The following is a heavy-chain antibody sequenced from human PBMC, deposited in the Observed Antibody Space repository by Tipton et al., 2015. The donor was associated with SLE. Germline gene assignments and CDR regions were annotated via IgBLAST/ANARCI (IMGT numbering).Heavy chain of an antibody. CDR2: IYHSGST. J-gene: IGHJ4*02. V-gene: IGHV4-59*12. D-gene: IGHD2-8*01. Sequence: TLSLTCTVSGDSISSYHWSWIRQSPGKGLEWIGHIYHSGSTNYNPSLKSRVTISLDTSKSQFSLEVRSVTAADTAVYYCVRLRSKVLIDYWGQGTLVTVSS. CDR1: GDSISSYH. CDR3: VRLRSKVLIDY.